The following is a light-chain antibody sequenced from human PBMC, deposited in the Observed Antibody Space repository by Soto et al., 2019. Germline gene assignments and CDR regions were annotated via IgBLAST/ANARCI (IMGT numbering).Light chain of an antibody. CDR1: QSISSY. J-gene: IGKJ1*01. CDR2: DAS. V-gene: IGKV1-5*01. CDR3: QQYNSYPWT. Sequence: QMTQSASSLSASVGDRVTITCRASQSISSYLNWYQQKPGKAPKLLIYDASSLESGVPSRFSGSGSGTEFTLTISSLQPDDFATYYCQQYNSYPWTFGQGTKVDI.